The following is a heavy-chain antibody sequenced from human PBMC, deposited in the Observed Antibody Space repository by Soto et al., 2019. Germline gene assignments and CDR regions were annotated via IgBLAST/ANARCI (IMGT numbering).Heavy chain of an antibody. CDR3: ARGVGSGNYYNQYNWFDP. Sequence: GASVKVSCKASGYTFTNYGISWVRQAPGQGLEWMGWISAYNGNTKHAQKLQGRVTMTTDTSTSTAYMELRSLRSDDTAVYYCARGVGSGNYYNQYNWFDPWGQGTLVTVSS. V-gene: IGHV1-18*01. J-gene: IGHJ5*02. CDR2: ISAYNGNT. CDR1: GYTFTNYG. D-gene: IGHD3-10*01.